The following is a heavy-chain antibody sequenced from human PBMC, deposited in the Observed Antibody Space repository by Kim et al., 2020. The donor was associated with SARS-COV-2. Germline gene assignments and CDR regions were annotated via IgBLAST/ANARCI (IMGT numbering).Heavy chain of an antibody. D-gene: IGHD2-15*01. Sequence: GGSLRLSCAASGFTFSSYGMHWVRQAPGKGLEWVAVISYDGSNKYYADSVKGRFTISRDNSKNTLYLQMNSLRAEDTAVYYCAKGLVVATTGWFDPWGQGTLVTVSS. CDR1: GFTFSSYG. V-gene: IGHV3-30*18. J-gene: IGHJ5*02. CDR2: ISYDGSNK. CDR3: AKGLVVATTGWFDP.